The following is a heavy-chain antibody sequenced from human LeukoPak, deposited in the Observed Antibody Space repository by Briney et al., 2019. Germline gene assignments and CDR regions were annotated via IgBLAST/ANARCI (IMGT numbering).Heavy chain of an antibody. Sequence: SENLSLTCTVSDDSISDYYRGWIRQPPGKGLEWIGYFYNSGRSTYNPSLKSRVTISADTSKNHFSLKLNSVTTEDTAVYYCTRGAGWLIDYWGQGILVTVSS. V-gene: IGHV4-59*01. D-gene: IGHD3-16*01. CDR3: TRGAGWLIDY. CDR1: DDSISDYY. J-gene: IGHJ4*02. CDR2: FYNSGRS.